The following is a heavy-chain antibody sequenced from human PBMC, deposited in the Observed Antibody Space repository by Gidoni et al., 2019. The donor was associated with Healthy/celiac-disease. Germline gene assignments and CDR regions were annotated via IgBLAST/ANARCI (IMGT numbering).Heavy chain of an antibody. CDR1: GYTLTELS. CDR2: FDPEDGET. J-gene: IGHJ5*02. Sequence: QVQLVQSGAEVKKPGASVKVSCKVSGYTLTELSMHWVRQAPGKGLEWMGGFDPEDGETIYAQKFQGRVTMTEDTSTDTAYMELSSLRSEDTAVYYCATVALGYSSGRSPNWFDPWGQGTLVTVSS. D-gene: IGHD6-19*01. CDR3: ATVALGYSSGRSPNWFDP. V-gene: IGHV1-24*01.